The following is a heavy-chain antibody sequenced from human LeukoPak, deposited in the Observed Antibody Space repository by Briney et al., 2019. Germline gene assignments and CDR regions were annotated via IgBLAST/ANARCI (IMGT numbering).Heavy chain of an antibody. Sequence: PSETLSLTCTVSGGSIRSSYYYWGWIRQPPGKGLEWIGSIYDSGSTYYNPSLKSRVTISVDTSKNQFSLKLSSVTAADTAVYYCASQPLVGATFWFDPWGQGTLVTVSS. V-gene: IGHV4-39*01. J-gene: IGHJ5*02. CDR3: ASQPLVGATFWFDP. D-gene: IGHD1-26*01. CDR1: GGSIRSSYYY. CDR2: IYDSGST.